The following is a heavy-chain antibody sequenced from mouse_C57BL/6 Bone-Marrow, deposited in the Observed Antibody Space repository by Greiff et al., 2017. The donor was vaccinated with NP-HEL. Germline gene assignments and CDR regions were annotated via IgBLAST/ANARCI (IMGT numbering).Heavy chain of an antibody. CDR1: GFTFSDYG. CDR2: ISNLAYSI. D-gene: IGHD2-1*01. Sequence: DVMLVESGGGLVQPGGSLKLSCAASGFTFSDYGMAWVRQAPRKGPEWVAFISNLAYSIYYADTVTGRFTISRENAKNTLYLEMSSLRSEDTAMYYCARQSYYGSYYFDYWGQGTTLTVSS. J-gene: IGHJ2*01. V-gene: IGHV5-15*01. CDR3: ARQSYYGSYYFDY.